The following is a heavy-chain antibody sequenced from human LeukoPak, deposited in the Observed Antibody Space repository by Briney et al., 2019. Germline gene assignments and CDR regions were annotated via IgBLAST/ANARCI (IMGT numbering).Heavy chain of an antibody. CDR1: GFTFSSYS. Sequence: PEGSLRLSCAASGFTFSSYSMNWVRQAPGKGLEWVSSISSSSSYIYYADSVKGRFTISRDNAKNSLYLQMNSLRAEDTAVYYCARGAVGVVVPAAQARFDPWGQGTLVTVSS. V-gene: IGHV3-21*01. CDR3: ARGAVGVVVPAAQARFDP. D-gene: IGHD2-2*01. CDR2: ISSSSSYI. J-gene: IGHJ5*02.